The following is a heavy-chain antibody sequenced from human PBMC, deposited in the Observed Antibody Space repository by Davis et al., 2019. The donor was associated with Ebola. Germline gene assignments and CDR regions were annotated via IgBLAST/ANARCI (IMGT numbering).Heavy chain of an antibody. CDR3: ARLVALYDDSGYAYFDY. CDR1: GVAITSYY. CDR2: VHYSGSS. D-gene: IGHD3-22*01. J-gene: IGHJ4*02. Sequence: GSLRLSCTVSGVAITSYYWSWIRQPPGKGLEYIGYVHYSGSSNYNPNLKRRVTMSTDTSKKQFSLKLSSVTAADTTVYYCARLVALYDDSGYAYFDYWGLGTLVTVSP. V-gene: IGHV4-59*01.